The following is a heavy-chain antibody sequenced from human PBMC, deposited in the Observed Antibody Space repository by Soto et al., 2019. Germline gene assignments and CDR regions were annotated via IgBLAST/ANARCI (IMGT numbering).Heavy chain of an antibody. CDR3: ARRDFLEWTHDY. D-gene: IGHD3-3*01. CDR2: MNPNSGNT. CDR1: GYTFTSYD. Sequence: ASVKVSCKASGYTFTSYDINWVRQATGQGLEWMGWMNPNSGNTGYAQKFQGRVTMTRNTSISTAYMELSSLRSEDTAVYYCARRDFLEWTHDYWGQGTLVTVSS. J-gene: IGHJ4*02. V-gene: IGHV1-8*01.